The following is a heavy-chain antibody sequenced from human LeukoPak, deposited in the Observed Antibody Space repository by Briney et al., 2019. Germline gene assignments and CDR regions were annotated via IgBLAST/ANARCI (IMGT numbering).Heavy chain of an antibody. J-gene: IGHJ6*02. CDR3: ARDILGRSNGGSNYFGMEV. D-gene: IGHD2-15*01. Sequence: ASVKVSCKASGYTFTDYYMHWVRQAPGQGLEWMGCINLYSGGAHYAQKFQDWLSITRDTSINTAYMELSSLRSDDTAVYYCARDILGRSNGGSNYFGMEVWGQGTTVTVSS. V-gene: IGHV1-2*04. CDR2: INLYSGGA. CDR1: GYTFTDYY.